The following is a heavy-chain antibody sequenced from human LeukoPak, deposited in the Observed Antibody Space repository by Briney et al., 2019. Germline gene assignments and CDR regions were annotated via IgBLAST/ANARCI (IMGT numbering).Heavy chain of an antibody. V-gene: IGHV1-69*04. CDR2: IIPILGIA. CDR3: ARDDVGRYYDSSGSAFDI. D-gene: IGHD3-22*01. Sequence: ASVKVSCKASGGTFSRYAISWVRQAPGQGLEWMGSIIPILGIANYAQKFQGRVTITADKSTSTAYMELSSLRSEDTAVYYCARDDVGRYYDSSGSAFDIWGQGTMVTVSS. J-gene: IGHJ3*02. CDR1: GGTFSRYA.